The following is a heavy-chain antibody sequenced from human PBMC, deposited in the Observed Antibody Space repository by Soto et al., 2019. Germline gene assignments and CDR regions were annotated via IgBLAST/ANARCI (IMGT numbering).Heavy chain of an antibody. CDR1: GGSVSSGNYY. CDR3: ARNVKGPVWRYYYGMDV. CDR2: LYDSGST. V-gene: IGHV4-61*01. J-gene: IGHJ6*02. D-gene: IGHD3-16*01. Sequence: PSETLSLTCTVSGGSVSSGNYYWSWIRQPPGKGLEWIGYLYDSGSTDYNPSLKSRVTISVDTSKNQFSLKLSSVTAADTAVYYCARNVKGPVWRYYYGMDVWGQGTTVTVSS.